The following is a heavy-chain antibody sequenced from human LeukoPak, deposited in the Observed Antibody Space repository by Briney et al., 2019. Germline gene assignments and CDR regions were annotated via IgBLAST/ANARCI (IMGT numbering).Heavy chain of an antibody. CDR3: ARARWLSDDAFDI. D-gene: IGHD3-22*01. CDR2: MNPNSGNT. V-gene: IGHV1-8*01. CDR1: GYTFTSYD. J-gene: IGHJ3*02. Sequence: ASVKVSCKASGYTFTSYDINWVRQATGQGLEWMGWMNPNSGNTGYAQKFQGRVTMTRDTSISTAYMELSRLRSDDTAVYYCARARWLSDDAFDIWGQGTMVTVSS.